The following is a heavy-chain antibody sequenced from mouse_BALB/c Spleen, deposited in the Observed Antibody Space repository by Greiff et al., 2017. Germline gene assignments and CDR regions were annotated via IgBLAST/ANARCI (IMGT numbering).Heavy chain of an antibody. J-gene: IGHJ4*01. CDR3: AREYGNSAMDY. CDR2: IWAGGST. CDR1: GFSLTSYG. Sequence: VQLQQSGPDLVAPSQSLSITCTVSGFSLTSYGVHWVRQPPGKGLEWLGVIWAGGSTNYNSALMSRLSISKDNSKSQVFLKMNSLQTDDTAMYYCAREYGNSAMDYWGQGTSVTVSS. D-gene: IGHD2-10*02. V-gene: IGHV2-9*02.